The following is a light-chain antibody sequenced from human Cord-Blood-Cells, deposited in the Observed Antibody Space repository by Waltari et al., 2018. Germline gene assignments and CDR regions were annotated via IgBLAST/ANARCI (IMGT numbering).Light chain of an antibody. CDR1: QSISSY. J-gene: IGKJ3*01. CDR3: QQSYSTPGT. CDR2: AES. V-gene: IGKV1-39*01. Sequence: DIEMPQSASSRSAACGDRVTITCRASQSISSYLNLYQQKPGKAPKLLIYAESSLQSGVPSRFSGSGSGTDFTLTISSLQPEDFATYYCQQSYSTPGTFGPGTKVDIK.